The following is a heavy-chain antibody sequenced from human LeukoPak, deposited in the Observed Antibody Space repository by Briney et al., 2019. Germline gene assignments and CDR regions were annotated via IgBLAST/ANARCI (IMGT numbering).Heavy chain of an antibody. Sequence: ASVKVSCKASGYTFTSYAMNWVRQAPGQGLEWMGWINTNTGNPTYAQGFTGRFVFSLDTSVSTAYLQISSLKAEDTAVYYCARDSLFVEAAAGTLWGQGTLVTVSP. CDR3: ARDSLFVEAAAGTL. V-gene: IGHV7-4-1*02. J-gene: IGHJ4*02. CDR1: GYTFTSYA. CDR2: INTNTGNP. D-gene: IGHD6-13*01.